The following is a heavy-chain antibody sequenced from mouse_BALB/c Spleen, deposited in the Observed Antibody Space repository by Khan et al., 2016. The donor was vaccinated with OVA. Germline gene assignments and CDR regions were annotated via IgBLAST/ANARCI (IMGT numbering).Heavy chain of an antibody. CDR2: IIYTGSI. CDR3: ARSTYRYAFVY. V-gene: IGHV3-8*02. CDR1: GDSITSGY. Sequence: EVQLQESGPSLVKPSQTLSLTCSVTGDSITSGYWNWIRKFPGNKFEFMGYIIYTGSIYYNPYLIRRISITRHTSKNQHYLQLKSGTTEDTATYYCARSTYRYAFVYWGQGTLVTVAA. D-gene: IGHD2-14*01. J-gene: IGHJ3*01.